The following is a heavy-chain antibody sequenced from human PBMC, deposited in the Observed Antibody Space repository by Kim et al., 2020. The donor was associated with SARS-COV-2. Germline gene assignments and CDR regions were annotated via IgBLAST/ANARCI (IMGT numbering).Heavy chain of an antibody. D-gene: IGHD3-16*02. CDR2: IVVGSGNT. CDR3: AAGPYDYVWGSYPDY. V-gene: IGHV1-58*01. Sequence: SVKVSCKASGFTFTSSAVQWVRQARGQRLEWIGWIVVGSGNTNYAQKFQERVTITRDMSTSTAYMELSSLRSEDTAVYYCAAGPYDYVWGSYPDYWGQGTLVTVSS. CDR1: GFTFTSSA. J-gene: IGHJ4*02.